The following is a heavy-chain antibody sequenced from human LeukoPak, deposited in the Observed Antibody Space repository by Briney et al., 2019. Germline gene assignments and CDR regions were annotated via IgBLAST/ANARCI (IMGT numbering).Heavy chain of an antibody. CDR2: INWNGGST. Sequence: GGSLRLSCAASGFTFDDYGMSWVRQAPGKGLEWVCGINWNGGSTGYADSVKGRFTISRDNAKNSLYLQMNSLRAEDTALYYCASNYGGNSLTAFDIWGQGTMVTVSS. CDR3: ASNYGGNSLTAFDI. J-gene: IGHJ3*02. V-gene: IGHV3-20*04. D-gene: IGHD4-23*01. CDR1: GFTFDDYG.